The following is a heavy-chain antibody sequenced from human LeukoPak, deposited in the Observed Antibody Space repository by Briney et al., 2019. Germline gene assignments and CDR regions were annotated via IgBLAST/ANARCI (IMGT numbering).Heavy chain of an antibody. CDR2: ISSSSSYI. CDR3: ARGYCSGGSCYDY. J-gene: IGHJ4*02. D-gene: IGHD2-15*01. V-gene: IGHV3-21*01. CDR1: GFTFSSYS. Sequence: GGSLRLSCAASGFTFSSYSMNWVRQAPGKGLEWVSSISSSSSYIYYADSVRGRFTISRDNAKNSLYLQMNSLRAEDTAVYYCARGYCSGGSCYDYWGQGTLVTVSS.